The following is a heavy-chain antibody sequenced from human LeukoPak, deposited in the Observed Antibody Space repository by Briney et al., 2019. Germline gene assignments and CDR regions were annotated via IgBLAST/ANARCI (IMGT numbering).Heavy chain of an antibody. D-gene: IGHD4-17*01. CDR1: GGTFSSYD. J-gene: IGHJ6*03. V-gene: IGHV1-69*06. Sequence: GASVKVSCKASGGTFSSYDISWVRQAPGQGLEWMGGIMPMFGTANYAQKFQGRVTITADKSTSTAYMELSSLRSEDTAVYYCARGVDYGDYEDYYYYYMDVWGKGTTVTISS. CDR3: ARGVDYGDYEDYYYYYMDV. CDR2: IMPMFGTA.